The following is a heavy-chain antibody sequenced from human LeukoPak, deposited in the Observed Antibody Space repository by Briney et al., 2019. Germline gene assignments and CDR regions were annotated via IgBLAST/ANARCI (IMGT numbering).Heavy chain of an antibody. V-gene: IGHV4-59*08. J-gene: IGHJ3*01. D-gene: IGHD4-17*01. Sequence: SETLSLPCTVSGDSLNGYYWRWIRQPPGKGREWIGYIYYTGGINYNPSLKSRVTISVDTSKNQFSLNLNSVTAADTAVYYCARYSRLLREKNPFDFWGQGTMVTVSS. CDR1: GDSLNGYY. CDR3: ARYSRLLREKNPFDF. CDR2: IYYTGGI.